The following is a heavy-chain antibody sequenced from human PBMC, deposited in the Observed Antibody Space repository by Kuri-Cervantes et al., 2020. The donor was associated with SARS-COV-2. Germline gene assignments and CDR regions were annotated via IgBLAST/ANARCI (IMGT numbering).Heavy chain of an antibody. CDR2: IKSKTDGGTT. V-gene: IGHV3-15*01. Sequence: GGSLRLSCAASGFTLSNAWMSWVRQAPGKGLEWVGRIKSKTDGGTTDYAAPVKGRFTISRDASKNTLYLQMNSLRAEDTAVYYCARRAHEWLRRTKGNDAFDIWGQGTMVTVSS. J-gene: IGHJ3*02. D-gene: IGHD5-12*01. CDR3: ARRAHEWLRRTKGNDAFDI. CDR1: GFTLSNAW.